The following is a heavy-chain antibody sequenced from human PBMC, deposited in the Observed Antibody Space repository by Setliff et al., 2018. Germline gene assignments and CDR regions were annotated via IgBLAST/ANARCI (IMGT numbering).Heavy chain of an antibody. J-gene: IGHJ4*02. CDR1: GYSISSGYY. V-gene: IGHV4-38-2*01. Sequence: SETLSLTCAVSGYSISSGYYWGWIRQPPGKGLEWIGSIYRTGSTHYSPSLKSRVTMSVDTSKNQFSLRLNSATAADTAVYHCARLRGAFDFWGQGTLVTVSS. D-gene: IGHD3-16*01. CDR2: IYRTGST. CDR3: ARLRGAFDF.